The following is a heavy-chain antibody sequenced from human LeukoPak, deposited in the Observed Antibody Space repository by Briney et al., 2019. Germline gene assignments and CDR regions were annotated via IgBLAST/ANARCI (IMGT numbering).Heavy chain of an antibody. CDR3: ATALDYGDSRDY. Sequence: GGSLRLSCAASGFTFSRYNMNWVRQAPGKGLEWVSSISSSSSYIYYADSVKGRFTISRDNAKNSLYLQMNSLRAEDTAVYYCATALDYGDSRDYWGQGTLVTVSS. CDR2: ISSSSSYI. V-gene: IGHV3-21*01. D-gene: IGHD4-17*01. J-gene: IGHJ4*02. CDR1: GFTFSRYN.